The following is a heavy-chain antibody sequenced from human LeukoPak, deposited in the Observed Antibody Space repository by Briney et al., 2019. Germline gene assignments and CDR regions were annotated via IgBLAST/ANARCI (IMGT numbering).Heavy chain of an antibody. D-gene: IGHD2-2*01. Sequence: GGSLRLSCAASGFTFSSYAMSWVRQAPGKGLEWVSAISGSGGSTYYADSVKGRFTVSRDNSKNTLYLRMNSLRAEDTAVYYCAKQLSSYYYYMDVWGKGTTVTISS. CDR1: GFTFSSYA. J-gene: IGHJ6*03. CDR3: AKQLSSYYYYMDV. CDR2: ISGSGGST. V-gene: IGHV3-23*01.